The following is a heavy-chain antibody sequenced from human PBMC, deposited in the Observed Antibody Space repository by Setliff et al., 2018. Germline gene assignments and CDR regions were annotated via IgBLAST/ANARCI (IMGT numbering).Heavy chain of an antibody. CDR2: IRFDGSTK. CDR1: GFTFDSYG. D-gene: IGHD3-10*01. J-gene: IGHJ5*02. V-gene: IGHV3-30*02. CDR3: AKVKKQLIRGSGLDL. Sequence: PGESLKISCAASGFTFDSYGMHWVHQAPGKGLEWVAFIRFDGSTKYYADSVKGRFTISRDNFQNTLYLQMDSLRPEDTGVYYCAKVKKQLIRGSGLDLWGQGTLVTV.